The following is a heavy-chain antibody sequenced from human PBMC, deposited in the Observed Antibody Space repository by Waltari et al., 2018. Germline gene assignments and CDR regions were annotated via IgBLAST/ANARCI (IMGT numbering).Heavy chain of an antibody. J-gene: IGHJ4*02. Sequence: EVQLVESGGGLVQPGRSLRLSCAASGLPFADYAMHCFRQSPGKGLEWVAGISWNSGSIGYADSVKGRFTISRDNAKNSLYLQMNSLRAEDTALYYCAKDVAVAGPNYFDYWGQGTLVTVSS. V-gene: IGHV3-9*01. CDR2: ISWNSGSI. D-gene: IGHD6-19*01. CDR3: AKDVAVAGPNYFDY. CDR1: GLPFADYA.